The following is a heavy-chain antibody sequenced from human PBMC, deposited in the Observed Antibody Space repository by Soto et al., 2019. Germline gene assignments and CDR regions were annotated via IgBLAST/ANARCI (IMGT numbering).Heavy chain of an antibody. CDR1: GFTFSRYW. CDR2: INSDGSST. J-gene: IGHJ5*02. Sequence: EVQLVESGGGLVQPGGSLRLSCAASGFTFSRYWAHWVRQPPGKGPMWVSRINSDGSSTSYADSVKGRFTISRDNAKNTVYLQMNSLTAEDTAVYYYARDSLEWSFDPWGQGTLVTVSS. V-gene: IGHV3-74*01. CDR3: ARDSLEWSFDP. D-gene: IGHD3-3*01.